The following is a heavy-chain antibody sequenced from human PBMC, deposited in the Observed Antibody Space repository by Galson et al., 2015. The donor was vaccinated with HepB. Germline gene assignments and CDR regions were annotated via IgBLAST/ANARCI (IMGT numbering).Heavy chain of an antibody. CDR2: INPNSGGA. CDR3: AREYYYDSSGYSPFDY. J-gene: IGHJ4*02. Sequence: SVKVSCKASGYTFTGYYMHWVRQAPGQGLEWMGWINPNSGGANYAQKFQGRVTMTRDTSISTAYMELSRLRSDDTAVYYCAREYYYDSSGYSPFDYWGQGTLVTVSS. V-gene: IGHV1-2*02. D-gene: IGHD3-22*01. CDR1: GYTFTGYY.